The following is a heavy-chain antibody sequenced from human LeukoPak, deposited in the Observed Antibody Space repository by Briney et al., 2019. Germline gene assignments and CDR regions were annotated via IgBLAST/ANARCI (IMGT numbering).Heavy chain of an antibody. CDR3: ARNVNYSFDP. D-gene: IGHD1-7*01. CDR2: TLYRSKWRS. Sequence: SQTLSLTCAISGDSVSNTGASWHWIRQSTSRGLEWLGRTLYRSKWRSDYAVSVRSRITIDPDTSKNHFSLQLNSVTPEDTAVYYCARNVNYSFDPWGQGTLVTVSS. CDR1: GDSVSNTGAS. J-gene: IGHJ5*02. V-gene: IGHV6-1*01.